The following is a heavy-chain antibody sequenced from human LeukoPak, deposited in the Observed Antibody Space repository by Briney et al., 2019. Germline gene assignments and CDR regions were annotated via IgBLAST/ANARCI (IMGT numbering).Heavy chain of an antibody. D-gene: IGHD5-12*01. Sequence: PSETLSLTCTVSGVSISSSNSYWGWIRQPPGKGQEWIGSIYYSGSTYYNPSLKSRVTISVDTSKNQFSLKLSSVTAADTAVYFCARHFYNSGYYFDSWGQGTLVTVSS. CDR2: IYYSGST. J-gene: IGHJ4*02. CDR3: ARHFYNSGYYFDS. CDR1: GVSISSSNSY. V-gene: IGHV4-39*07.